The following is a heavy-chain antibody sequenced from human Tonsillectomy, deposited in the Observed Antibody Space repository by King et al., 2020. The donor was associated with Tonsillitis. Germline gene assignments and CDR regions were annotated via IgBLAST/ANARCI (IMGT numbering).Heavy chain of an antibody. D-gene: IGHD4/OR15-4a*01. Sequence: QLQESGPGLVKPSETLSLTCTVSGGSISSSSYYWGWLRQPPGKGLEWIGSIYYSGSTYYNPSLKSRVTISVDTSKNQFSLKLSSVTAADTAVYFCARQYDYGPPYYYYYYMDVWGKGTTVTVSS. V-gene: IGHV4-39*01. CDR2: IYYSGST. CDR1: GGSISSSSYY. CDR3: ARQYDYGPPYYYYYYMDV. J-gene: IGHJ6*03.